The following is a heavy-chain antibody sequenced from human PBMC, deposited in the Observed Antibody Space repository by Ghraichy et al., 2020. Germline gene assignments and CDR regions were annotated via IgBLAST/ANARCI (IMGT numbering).Heavy chain of an antibody. J-gene: IGHJ4*02. CDR2: IYHSGST. Sequence: LSLTCAVSGGSISSGGYSWSWIRQPPGKGLEWIGYIYHSGSTYYNPSLKSRVTISVDRSKNQFSLKLSSVTAADTAVYYCARAYYYYFDYWGQGSLVTVSS. V-gene: IGHV4-30-2*01. D-gene: IGHD3-10*01. CDR1: GGSISSGGYS. CDR3: ARAYYYYFDY.